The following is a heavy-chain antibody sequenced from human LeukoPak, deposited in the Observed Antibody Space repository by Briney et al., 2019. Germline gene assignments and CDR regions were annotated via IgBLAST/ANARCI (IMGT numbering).Heavy chain of an antibody. J-gene: IGHJ6*02. CDR1: GYTFTGYY. V-gene: IGHV1-2*02. D-gene: IGHD5-18*01. Sequence: ASVKVSCKASGYTFTGYYMHWVRQAPGQGLEWMGWINPNSGGTNYAQKFQGRVTMTRDTSISTAYMEPSRLRSDDTAVYYCARSYGAGHYYYGMDVWGQGTTVTVSS. CDR2: INPNSGGT. CDR3: ARSYGAGHYYYGMDV.